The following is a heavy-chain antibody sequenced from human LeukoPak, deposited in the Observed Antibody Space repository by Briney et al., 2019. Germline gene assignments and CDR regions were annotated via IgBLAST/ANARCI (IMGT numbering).Heavy chain of an antibody. D-gene: IGHD5-18*01. V-gene: IGHV1-18*01. CDR2: ISAYNGNT. Sequence: ASVKVSCKASGYTFTSYGISWVRQAPGQGLEWMGWISAYNGNTNYAQKLQGRVTMTTDTSTSTAYMELRRLRSDDTAVYYCARGTAEGYTYGRYYFDYWGQGTLVTVSS. CDR1: GYTFTSYG. J-gene: IGHJ4*02. CDR3: ARGTAEGYTYGRYYFDY.